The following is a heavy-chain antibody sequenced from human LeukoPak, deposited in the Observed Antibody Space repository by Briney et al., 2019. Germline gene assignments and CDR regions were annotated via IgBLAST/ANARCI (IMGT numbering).Heavy chain of an antibody. CDR1: GFTVSSNY. V-gene: IGHV3-66*02. CDR2: IYSGGST. J-gene: IGHJ6*03. Sequence: GGSLRLSCAASGFTVSSNYMTWVRQAPGKGLEWVSVIYSGGSTYYADSVKGRFTLSRDNSMNTMYLQMNSLRPEDTAVYYCARVGRYCSSTSCYYYYYMDVWGKGTTVTVSS. D-gene: IGHD2-2*01. CDR3: ARVGRYCSSTSCYYYYYMDV.